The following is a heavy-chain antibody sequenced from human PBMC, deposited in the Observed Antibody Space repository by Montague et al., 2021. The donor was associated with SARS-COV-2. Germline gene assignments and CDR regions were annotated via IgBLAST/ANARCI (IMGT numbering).Heavy chain of an antibody. V-gene: IGHV4-59*08. Sequence: SETLSLTCTVSGDSISRYYWSWIRQPPGKGLEWIGYIYYSGTTNYNPSLKSRVTISVDTSKNQFSLKLSSVTAADTAAYYCASNTSAASGFFDFWGQGTLVTVSS. J-gene: IGHJ4*02. D-gene: IGHD2-2*01. CDR1: GDSISRYY. CDR2: IYYSGTT. CDR3: ASNTSAASGFFDF.